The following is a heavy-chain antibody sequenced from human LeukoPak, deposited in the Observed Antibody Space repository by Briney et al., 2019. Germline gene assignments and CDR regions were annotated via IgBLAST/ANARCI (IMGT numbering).Heavy chain of an antibody. CDR3: ARSETDGYNYGGAFDI. CDR2: ISSSSSTI. J-gene: IGHJ3*02. V-gene: IGHV3-48*01. D-gene: IGHD5-24*01. Sequence: GGSLRLSCAASGFTFSSYSMNWVRQAPGKGLEWVSYISSSSSTIYYADSVKGRFTISRDNAKNSLYLQMNSLRAEDTAVYYCARSETDGYNYGGAFDIWGQGTMVTVSS. CDR1: GFTFSSYS.